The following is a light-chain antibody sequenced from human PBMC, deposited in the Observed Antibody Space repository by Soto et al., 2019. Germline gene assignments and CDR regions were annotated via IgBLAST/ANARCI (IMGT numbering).Light chain of an antibody. CDR1: QGISSW. CDR3: HQANSWLS. J-gene: IGKJ5*01. V-gene: IGKV1-12*01. Sequence: DIQITQSPSSVSASVGDRVTITCRASQGISSWLAWYQPRPGKAPKLLIYAVSSLQSGVPSRFSGSGSGTGFTLIISRLEPEDFSTHYGHQANSWLSVGEGTRLEIK. CDR2: AVS.